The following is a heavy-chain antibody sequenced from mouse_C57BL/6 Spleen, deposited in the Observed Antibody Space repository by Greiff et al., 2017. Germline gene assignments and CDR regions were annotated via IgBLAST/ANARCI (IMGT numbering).Heavy chain of an antibody. CDR2: INPNYGTT. D-gene: IGHD4-1*01. Sequence: VQLQQSGPELVKPGASVKISCKASGYSFTDYNMNWLKQSNGKSLEWIGVINPNYGTTSYNQKFKGKATLTVDQSSSKAYMQLNSLTSEDSAVYYCAGISLGEGEGLSMDYWGQGTSVTVSS. CDR1: GYSFTDYN. V-gene: IGHV1-39*01. J-gene: IGHJ4*01. CDR3: AGISLGEGEGLSMDY.